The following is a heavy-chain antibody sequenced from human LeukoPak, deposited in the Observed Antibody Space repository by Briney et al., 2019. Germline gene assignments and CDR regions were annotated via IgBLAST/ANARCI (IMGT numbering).Heavy chain of an antibody. CDR1: GFTFSSYW. D-gene: IGHD1-26*01. J-gene: IGHJ4*02. V-gene: IGHV3-7*01. Sequence: GGSLRLSCAASGFTFSSYWMSWVRQAPGKGLEWVANIKQDGSEKYYVDSVKGRFTISRDNAKNSLYLQMNSLRAVDTAVYYCARDRAVGATDYWGQGTLVTVSS. CDR3: ARDRAVGATDY. CDR2: IKQDGSEK.